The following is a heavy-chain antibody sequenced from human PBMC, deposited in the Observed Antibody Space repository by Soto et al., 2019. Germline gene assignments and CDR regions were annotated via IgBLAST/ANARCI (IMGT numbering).Heavy chain of an antibody. CDR2: ISYDGSNK. Sequence: QVQLVESGGGVVQPGRSLRLSCAASGFTFSSYAMHWVRQAPGKGLEWVAVISYDGSNKYYADSVKGRFTISRDNSKNTLNLQMNSRRAEDTAVYYCARTLGSWELGNAFDIWGQGTMVTVSS. CDR1: GFTFSSYA. D-gene: IGHD6-13*01. J-gene: IGHJ3*02. V-gene: IGHV3-30-3*01. CDR3: ARTLGSWELGNAFDI.